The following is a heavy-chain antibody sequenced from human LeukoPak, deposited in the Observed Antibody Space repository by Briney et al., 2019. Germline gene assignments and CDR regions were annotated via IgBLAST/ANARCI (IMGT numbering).Heavy chain of an antibody. CDR3: ARGNYVVLSDI. V-gene: IGHV4-31*03. Sequence: SQTLSLTCTVSGGSISSGGYYWSWIRQHPGKGLEWIGYIYYSGSTYCNPSLKSRVTISVDTSKNQFSLKLSPVTAADTAVYYCARGNYVVLSDIWGQGTMVTVSS. J-gene: IGHJ3*02. CDR2: IYYSGST. D-gene: IGHD1-7*01. CDR1: GGSISSGGYY.